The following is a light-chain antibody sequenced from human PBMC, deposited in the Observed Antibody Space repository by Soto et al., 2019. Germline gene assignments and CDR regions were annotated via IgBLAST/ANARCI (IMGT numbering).Light chain of an antibody. Sequence: DVVLTQSPLSLPVTLGQPASISCRSSQSLVHSDGNTYLSWFQQRPGQSPRRLIYKVSNWDSGVPDRFSGSGSGTDFTLKISRVEAEDVGFYYSMQATYWPWTFCQGTKVEIK. J-gene: IGKJ1*01. CDR2: KVS. CDR1: QSLVHSDGNTY. V-gene: IGKV2-30*02. CDR3: MQATYWPWT.